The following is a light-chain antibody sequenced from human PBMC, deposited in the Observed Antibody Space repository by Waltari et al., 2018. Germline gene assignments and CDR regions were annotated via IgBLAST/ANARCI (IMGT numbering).Light chain of an antibody. CDR2: DVT. J-gene: IGLJ2*01. Sequence: QSALTQPASVSGSPGQSITISCSGVGSAVGASDYVSWHQHHPGKAPQVIIYDVTNRPSGVSDRFSASKSANTASLTISRLQPEDEADYYCFSLTLDGLVLFGGGTRLTVL. V-gene: IGLV2-14*03. CDR3: FSLTLDGLVL. CDR1: GSAVGASDY.